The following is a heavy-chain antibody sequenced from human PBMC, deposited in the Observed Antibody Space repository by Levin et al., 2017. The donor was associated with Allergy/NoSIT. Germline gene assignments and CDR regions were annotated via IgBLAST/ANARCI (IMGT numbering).Heavy chain of an antibody. J-gene: IGHJ4*02. V-gene: IGHV4-30-2*01. CDR3: VRDGSGYSPDY. CDR1: GGSISRGGYS. Sequence: SETLFLTCAVSGGSISRGGYSWSWIRQPPGKGLQWIGYIYQSGSTYYNPSLRGRVSMSVDRSKTQFSLNLTSVTAADTATYYCVRDGSGYSPDYWGQGILVTVSS. D-gene: IGHD3-22*01. CDR2: IYQSGST.